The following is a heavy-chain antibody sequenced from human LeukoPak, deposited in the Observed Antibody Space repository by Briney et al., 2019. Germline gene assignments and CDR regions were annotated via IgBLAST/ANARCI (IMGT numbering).Heavy chain of an antibody. Sequence: SETLSLTCTVSGGSISSYYWSWIRQPPGKGLEWIGSIYHSGSTYYNPSLKSRVTISVDTSKNQFSLKLSSVTAADTAVYYCASVYDYVWGSYRTLYYFDYWGQGTLVTVSS. CDR1: GGSISSYY. V-gene: IGHV4-59*08. CDR3: ASVYDYVWGSYRTLYYFDY. J-gene: IGHJ4*02. D-gene: IGHD3-16*02. CDR2: IYHSGST.